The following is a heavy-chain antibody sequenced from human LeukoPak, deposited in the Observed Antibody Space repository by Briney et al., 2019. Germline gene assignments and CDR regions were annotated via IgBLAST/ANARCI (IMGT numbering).Heavy chain of an antibody. V-gene: IGHV4-4*02. CDR2: IYHSGST. D-gene: IGHD3-22*01. CDR1: GGSISSSNW. J-gene: IGHJ3*02. CDR3: ARGYYYDSSGYLDAFDI. Sequence: PSQTLSLTCTVSGGSISSSNWWSWVRQPPGKGLEWIGEIYHSGSTNYNPSLKSRVTISVDTSKNQFSLKLSSVTAADTAVYYCARGYYYDSSGYLDAFDIWGQGTMVTVSS.